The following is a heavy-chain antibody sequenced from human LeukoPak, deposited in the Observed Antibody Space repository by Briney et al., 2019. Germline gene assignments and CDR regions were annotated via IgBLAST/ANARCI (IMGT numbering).Heavy chain of an antibody. CDR3: ARSVVVITMNWFDP. CDR2: INHSGST. CDR1: GGSFSGYY. Sequence: SETLSLTCAVYGGSFSGYYWSRIRQPPGKGLEWIGEINHSGSTNYNPSLKSRVTISVDTSKNQFSLKLSSVTAADTAVYYCARSVVVITMNWFDPWGQGTLVTVSS. D-gene: IGHD3-22*01. J-gene: IGHJ5*02. V-gene: IGHV4-34*01.